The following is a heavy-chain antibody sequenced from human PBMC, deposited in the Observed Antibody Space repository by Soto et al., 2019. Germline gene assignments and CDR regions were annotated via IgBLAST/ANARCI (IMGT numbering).Heavy chain of an antibody. CDR2: ISHDANNK. CDR1: GFTFSNYS. CDR3: ASDKFVVVPSAIHYYYDYLDV. D-gene: IGHD2-2*02. V-gene: IGHV3-30*03. Sequence: RGSLRLSCAASGFTFSNYSIHWVRQPPGKGLEWVAVISHDANNKYYADSVKGRFTISRDNSKNTLYLQMNSLRAEDTAVYYFASDKFVVVPSAIHYYYDYLDVWCKGTTVTASS. J-gene: IGHJ6*03.